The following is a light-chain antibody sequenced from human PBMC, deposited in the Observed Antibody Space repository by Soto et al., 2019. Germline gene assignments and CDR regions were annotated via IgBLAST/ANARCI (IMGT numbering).Light chain of an antibody. CDR2: EIN. CDR1: SSDVGAYDY. Sequence: QSVLTQPPSASGSPGQSVTISCTGTSSDVGAYDYVSWYQQQPGKAPKLMIYEINKRPSGVPDRFSGSKSGDTASLTVSGLQAEDEADYYCSSFAGSKNFADGFGTGTKVTVL. V-gene: IGLV2-8*01. CDR3: SSFAGSKNFADG. J-gene: IGLJ1*01.